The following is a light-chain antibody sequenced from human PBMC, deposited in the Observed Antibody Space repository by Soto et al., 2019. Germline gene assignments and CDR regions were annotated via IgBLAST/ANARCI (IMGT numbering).Light chain of an antibody. V-gene: IGKV3-15*01. CDR2: DTS. J-gene: IGKJ2*02. CDR1: QSVSRF. Sequence: EIVMTQSPATLSVSPGERVTLSCRASQSVSRFLAWYQQRPGQAPRLLIYDTSTRATGVPARFSGSGSGTEFSLTISSLQSADFAVYYCQQYDNWPPCTFGQGTKLEVK. CDR3: QQYDNWPPCT.